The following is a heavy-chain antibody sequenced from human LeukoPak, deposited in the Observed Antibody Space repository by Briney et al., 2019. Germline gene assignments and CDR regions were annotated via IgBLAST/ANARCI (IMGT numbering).Heavy chain of an antibody. CDR2: IWYDGTNK. CDR1: GFTFSSYG. D-gene: IGHD3-22*01. V-gene: IGHV3-33*01. CDR3: ARAAYDSSGYLTL. J-gene: IGHJ4*02. Sequence: GRSLRLSCAASGFTFSSYGMHWVRQAPGKGLEWVEVIWYDGTNKYYADSVKGRFTISRDNSKNTLFLQMNILRTEDTAVYYCARAAYDSSGYLTLWGQGTLVAVSS.